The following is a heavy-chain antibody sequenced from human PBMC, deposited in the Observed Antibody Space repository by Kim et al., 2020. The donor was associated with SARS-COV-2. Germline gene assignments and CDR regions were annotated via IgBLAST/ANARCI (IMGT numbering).Heavy chain of an antibody. CDR3: ARHGCTGGVCYFDP. CDR1: GGSISSSDYY. V-gene: IGHV4-39*01. D-gene: IGHD2-8*02. CDR2: IYYTGTT. J-gene: IGHJ5*02. Sequence: SETLSLTCTVSGGSISSSDYYWGWIRQPPGKGLEWIGSIYYTGTTYYNPSLKSRVTISVDTSKNQFSLKLSSVTDANVYYCARHGCTGGVCYFDPWGQGT.